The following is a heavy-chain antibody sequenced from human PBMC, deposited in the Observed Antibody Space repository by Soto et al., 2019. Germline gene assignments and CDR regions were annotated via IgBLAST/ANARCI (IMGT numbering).Heavy chain of an antibody. V-gene: IGHV1-18*01. D-gene: IGHD2-2*01. CDR2: ISAYNAKT. CDR1: GDTFTRCG. CDR3: YAADFYYYGMDV. J-gene: IGHJ6*02. Sequence: QVQLVQSGAEVKKPGASVKVSCKASGDTFTRCGISWARQAPGQGLEWMGWISAYNAKTDYAQKFQGRVTLTTDTSTSTAYMELRSLRSDDTAVYYCYAADFYYYGMDVWGPGTTVTVSS.